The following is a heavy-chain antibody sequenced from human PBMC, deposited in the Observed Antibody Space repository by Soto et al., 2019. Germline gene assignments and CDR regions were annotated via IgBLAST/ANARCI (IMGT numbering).Heavy chain of an antibody. J-gene: IGHJ4*02. CDR1: GFTFSSYE. V-gene: IGHV3-48*03. Sequence: GCLRLSCAASGFTFSSYEMNWVRQAPGKGLEWVSYISSSGSKIYYADSVKGRFTISRDNAKNSLYLQMNSLRAEDTAVYYCARDLATFGVVIGYWGQGTLVTVSS. CDR2: ISSSGSKI. D-gene: IGHD3-3*01. CDR3: ARDLATFGVVIGY.